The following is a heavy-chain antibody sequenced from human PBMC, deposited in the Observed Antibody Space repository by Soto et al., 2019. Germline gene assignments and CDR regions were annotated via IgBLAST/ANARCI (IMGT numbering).Heavy chain of an antibody. Sequence: SETLSLTCTVSGGSISSGDYSWSWIRQPPGKGLEWIGYISHSGSTHYNPSLKSRVIISIDTSNNQFSLKLSSVTAADTAVYFCTRKDYSDYNDMDVWGQGTTVTVSS. CDR1: GGSISSGDYS. J-gene: IGHJ6*02. V-gene: IGHV4-30-4*01. CDR3: TRKDYSDYNDMDV. D-gene: IGHD4-4*01. CDR2: ISHSGST.